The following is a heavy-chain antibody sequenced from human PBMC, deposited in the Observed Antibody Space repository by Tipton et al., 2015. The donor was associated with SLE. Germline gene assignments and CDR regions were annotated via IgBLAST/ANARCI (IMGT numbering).Heavy chain of an antibody. CDR3: ARGTRIQLWLGDY. V-gene: IGHV3-66*01. CDR1: GFTFSTFT. CDR2: IYSGGST. D-gene: IGHD5-18*01. Sequence: GSLRLSCAASGFTFSTFTMNWVRQAPGKGLEWVSVIYSGGSTYYADSVKGRFTISRDNAKNSLYLQMNSLRAEDTAVYYCARGTRIQLWLGDYWGQGTLVTVSS. J-gene: IGHJ4*02.